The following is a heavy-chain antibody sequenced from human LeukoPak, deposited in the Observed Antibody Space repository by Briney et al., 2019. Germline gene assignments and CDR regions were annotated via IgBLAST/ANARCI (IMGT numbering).Heavy chain of an antibody. Sequence: PGGSLRLSCAASGFTFSSYAMSWVRQAPGKGLEWVSAISGRGGSTYYADSEKGRFTISRDNFKNALYLQMNSLRNDDTAVYYCAKDSSYRYIDFWGQGTMVTVSS. CDR1: GFTFSSYA. D-gene: IGHD5-18*01. CDR3: AKDSSYRYIDF. J-gene: IGHJ4*02. V-gene: IGHV3-23*01. CDR2: ISGRGGST.